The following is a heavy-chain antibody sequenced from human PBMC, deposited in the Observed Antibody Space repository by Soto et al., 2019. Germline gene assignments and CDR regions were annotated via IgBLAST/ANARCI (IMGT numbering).Heavy chain of an antibody. CDR1: GFTFSSYA. V-gene: IGHV3-30-3*01. CDR2: ISYDGSNK. D-gene: IGHD5-18*01. CDR3: ARDPLWGTAMVLWYFDL. J-gene: IGHJ2*01. Sequence: QVQLVESGGGVVQPGRSLRLSCAASGFTFSSYAMHWVRQAPGKGLEWVAVISYDGSNKYYADSVKGRFTISRDNSKNTLYLQVNSLRAEDTAVYYCARDPLWGTAMVLWYFDLWGRGTLFTVSS.